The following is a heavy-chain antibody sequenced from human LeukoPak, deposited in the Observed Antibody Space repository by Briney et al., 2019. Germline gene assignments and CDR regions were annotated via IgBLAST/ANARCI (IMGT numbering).Heavy chain of an antibody. D-gene: IGHD1-7*01. CDR1: GFTVSSNY. CDR3: ASYPNWNYAELDY. V-gene: IGHV3-23*01. CDR2: ISGSGGGT. Sequence: GGSLRLSCAASGFTVSSNYMSWVRQAPGKGLEWDSAISGSGGGTDYADSVKGRFTISRDNSKNTLYLQMNSLRAEDTAVYYCASYPNWNYAELDYWGQGTLVTVSS. J-gene: IGHJ4*02.